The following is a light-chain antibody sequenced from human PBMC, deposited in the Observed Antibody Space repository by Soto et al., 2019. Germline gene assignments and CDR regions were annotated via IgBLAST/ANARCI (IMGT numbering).Light chain of an antibody. CDR3: QQSYTTPLT. J-gene: IGKJ4*01. CDR1: QSISSD. Sequence: DIQVTQSPPSLSASVGDRVTITCRASQSISSDLHWYQQKPGKAPKLLIYDASTLQSGVPSRFRGSGSGTDFTLTISGLQPEDSATYYCQQSYTTPLTFGGGTKVDIE. CDR2: DAS. V-gene: IGKV1-39*01.